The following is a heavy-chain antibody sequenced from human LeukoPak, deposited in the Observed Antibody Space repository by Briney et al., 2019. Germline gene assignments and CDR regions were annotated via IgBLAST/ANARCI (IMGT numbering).Heavy chain of an antibody. CDR1: GFTFSSYW. V-gene: IGHV3-74*01. CDR3: ARDGGMAAANH. CDR2: INSDGSST. D-gene: IGHD6-13*01. Sequence: GGSLRLSCAASGFTFSSYWMHWVRQAPGKGLVWVSRINSDGSSTSYADSVKGRFTISRDNAKNTLYLQLNSLRAEDKDVYYCARDGGMAAANHWGQGTLVTVSS. J-gene: IGHJ4*02.